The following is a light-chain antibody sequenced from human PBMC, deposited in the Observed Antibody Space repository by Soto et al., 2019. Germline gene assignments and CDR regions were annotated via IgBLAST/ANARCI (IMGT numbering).Light chain of an antibody. CDR1: SSDVGGYNY. CDR3: SSYTSSSTVV. V-gene: IGLV2-14*01. Sequence: QSALIQPASVSGSPGQSITLSCTGTSSDVGGYNYVSWYQQHPGKAPKLMIYDVSNRPSGVSNRFSGSKSDNTASLTISGLQAEDEADYYCSSYTSSSTVVFGGGTKLTVL. CDR2: DVS. J-gene: IGLJ2*01.